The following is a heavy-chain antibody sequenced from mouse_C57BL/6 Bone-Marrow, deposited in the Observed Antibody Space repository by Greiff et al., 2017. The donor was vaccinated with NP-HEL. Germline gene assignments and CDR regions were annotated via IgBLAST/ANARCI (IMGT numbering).Heavy chain of an antibody. D-gene: IGHD1-3*01. CDR1: GYTFTDYY. V-gene: IGHV1-19*01. CDR3: AITENYFDY. Sequence: VQLQQSGPVLVKPGASVKMSCKASGYTFTDYYMNWVKQSHGKSLEWIGVINPYNGGTSYNQKFKGKATLTVDKSSSTAYMELNSLTSEDSAVYYCAITENYFDYWGQGTTLTVSS. CDR2: INPYNGGT. J-gene: IGHJ2*01.